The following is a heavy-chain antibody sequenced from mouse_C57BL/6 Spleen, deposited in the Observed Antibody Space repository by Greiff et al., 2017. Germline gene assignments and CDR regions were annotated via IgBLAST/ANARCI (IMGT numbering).Heavy chain of an antibody. CDR1: GYTFTSYW. D-gene: IGHD2-1*01. Sequence: VQLQQPGAELVMPGASVKLSCKASGYTFTSYWMHWVKQRPGQGLEWIGEIDPSDSYTNYNQKFKGKSTLTVDKSSSTAYMQLSSLTSEDSAVYYCASPGAYGNCDAFAYWGQGTLVTVSA. J-gene: IGHJ3*01. CDR2: IDPSDSYT. V-gene: IGHV1-69*01. CDR3: ASPGAYGNCDAFAY.